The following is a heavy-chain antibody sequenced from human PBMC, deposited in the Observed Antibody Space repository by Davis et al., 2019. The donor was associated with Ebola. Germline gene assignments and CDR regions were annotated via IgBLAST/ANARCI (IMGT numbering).Heavy chain of an antibody. CDR3: ARVLSYCSSTSCYIFFDY. CDR2: ITHSGST. V-gene: IGHV4-34*01. J-gene: IGHJ4*02. CDR1: GGSLTGHY. D-gene: IGHD2-2*02. Sequence: MPGGSLRLSCDVSGGSLTGHYWSWIRQAPGKGLEWIGEITHSGSTNYNPSLKSRVTISVDTSKNQFSLKLSSVTAADTAVYYCARVLSYCSSTSCYIFFDYWGQGTLVTVSS.